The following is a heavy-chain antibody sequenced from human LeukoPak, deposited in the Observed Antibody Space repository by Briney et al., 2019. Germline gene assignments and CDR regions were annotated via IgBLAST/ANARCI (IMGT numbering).Heavy chain of an antibody. Sequence: GRSLRLSCAASGFTFSSYGMHWVRQAPGKGLEWVAVIWYDGSNKYYADSVKGRFTISRDNSKNTLYLQMNSLRAEDTAVYYCAKGAYSSGWYAVDYWGQGTLVTVSA. CDR2: IWYDGSNK. D-gene: IGHD6-19*01. V-gene: IGHV3-33*06. J-gene: IGHJ4*02. CDR1: GFTFSSYG. CDR3: AKGAYSSGWYAVDY.